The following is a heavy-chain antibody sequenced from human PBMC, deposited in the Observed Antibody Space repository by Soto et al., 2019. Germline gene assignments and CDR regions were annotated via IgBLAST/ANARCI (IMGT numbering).Heavy chain of an antibody. CDR1: GFTFSDYY. D-gene: IGHD5-18*01. J-gene: IGHJ4*02. V-gene: IGHV3-11*06. Sequence: PGGSLRFSCAASGFTFSDYYMSWIRQAPGKGLEWVSYISSTISYTHYADSVKGRFTISRDNAKNSLYLQMNSLRAEDTAVYYCARYIYGYVDYWGQGTLVTVSS. CDR2: ISSTISYT. CDR3: ARYIYGYVDY.